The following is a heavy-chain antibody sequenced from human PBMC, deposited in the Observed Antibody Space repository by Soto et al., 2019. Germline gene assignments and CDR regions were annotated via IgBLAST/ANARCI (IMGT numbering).Heavy chain of an antibody. CDR1: GGTFSNIA. V-gene: IGHV1-69*13. CDR3: ASGAETVVEVTAATWNIAY. Sequence: GPPVKVSCKASGGTFSNIALSWVRQAPGQGLEWMGGIIPIFGIANYARKFQGRVTITADESTSTAYMEVPSLRAEDTAVYYCASGAETVVEVTAATWNIAYWGQGTPVTVSS. J-gene: IGHJ4*02. D-gene: IGHD2-21*01. CDR2: IIPIFGIA.